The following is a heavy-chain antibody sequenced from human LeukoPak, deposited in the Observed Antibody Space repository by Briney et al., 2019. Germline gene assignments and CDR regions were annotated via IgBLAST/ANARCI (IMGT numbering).Heavy chain of an antibody. CDR2: IFSGDSDT. CDR1: GYSFTSYW. V-gene: IGHV5-51*01. D-gene: IGHD4-11*01. CDR3: ARLNDYSNYSFSEGYYFDY. Sequence: ARGSLKISRKGSGYSFTSYWNGWGRQMPGESPGWVGVIFSGDSDTRYSPSFQGQVTISADKSISTAYLQWSSLKASDTAMYYCARLNDYSNYSFSEGYYFDYWGQGTLVTVSS. J-gene: IGHJ4*02.